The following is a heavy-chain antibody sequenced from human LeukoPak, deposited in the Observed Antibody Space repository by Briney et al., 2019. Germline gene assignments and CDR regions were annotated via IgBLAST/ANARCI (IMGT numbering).Heavy chain of an antibody. Sequence: GRSLRLSCAASGFTFSSYAMHWVRQAPGKGLEWVAVISYDGSNKYYADSVKGRFTISRDNSKNTLYLQMNSLRAEDTAVYYCARDRGIYSSGWYGLDYWGQGTLVTVSS. D-gene: IGHD6-19*01. V-gene: IGHV3-30-3*01. CDR1: GFTFSSYA. J-gene: IGHJ4*02. CDR2: ISYDGSNK. CDR3: ARDRGIYSSGWYGLDY.